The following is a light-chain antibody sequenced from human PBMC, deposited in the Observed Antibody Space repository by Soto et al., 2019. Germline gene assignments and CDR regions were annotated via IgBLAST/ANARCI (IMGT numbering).Light chain of an antibody. Sequence: EIVMTQSPATLSVSPGERATLSCRASQNVNIYLAWYQQKPGQAPRLLIYGASTRFPGIPDRFSGSGSGTEFSLTISGLQSEDSAVYYCQQYSGWATWTFGQGTKVEIK. CDR1: QNVNIY. J-gene: IGKJ1*01. CDR3: QQYSGWATWT. V-gene: IGKV3-15*01. CDR2: GAS.